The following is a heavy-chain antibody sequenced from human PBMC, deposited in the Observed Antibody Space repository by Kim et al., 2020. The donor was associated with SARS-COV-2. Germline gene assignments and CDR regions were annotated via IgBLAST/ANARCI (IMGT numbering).Heavy chain of an antibody. V-gene: IGHV4-4*06. CDR3: ARDSSGGYYYYYYGMDV. J-gene: IGHJ6*02. Sequence: LESRVTMSVDTSKHQFSLKLSSVTATDTAVYYCARDSSGGYYYYYYGMDVWGQGTTVTVSS. D-gene: IGHD2-15*01.